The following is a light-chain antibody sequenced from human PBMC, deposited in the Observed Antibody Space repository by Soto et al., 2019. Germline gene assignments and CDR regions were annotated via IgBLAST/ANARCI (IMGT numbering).Light chain of an antibody. J-gene: IGKJ1*01. CDR1: QSISTW. V-gene: IGKV1-5*03. Sequence: DIQMTQSPSTLSASVGDRVTITCRASQSISTWLAWYQQKPAEGPKLLISKASSLESGIPSRFSGSGSGTEFTLTISSLQPDDFPSYFCQQYSAYPGTFGQGTKVEVK. CDR2: KAS. CDR3: QQYSAYPGT.